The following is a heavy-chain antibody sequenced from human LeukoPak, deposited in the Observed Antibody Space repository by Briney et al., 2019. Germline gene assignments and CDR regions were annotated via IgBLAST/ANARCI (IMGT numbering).Heavy chain of an antibody. J-gene: IGHJ6*02. Sequence: SETLSLTCAVYGGSFSGYYWSWIRQPPGKGLEWIGYIYYSGSTNYNPSLKSRVTISVDTSKNQFSLKLSSVTAADTAVYYCARAPIRGLAVAYGMDVWGQGTTVTVSS. CDR1: GGSFSGYY. CDR2: IYYSGST. V-gene: IGHV4-59*01. D-gene: IGHD6-19*01. CDR3: ARAPIRGLAVAYGMDV.